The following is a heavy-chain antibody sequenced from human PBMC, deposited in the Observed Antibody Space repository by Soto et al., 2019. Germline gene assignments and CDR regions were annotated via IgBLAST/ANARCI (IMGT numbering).Heavy chain of an antibody. V-gene: IGHV4-30-4*01. CDR2: IYYSGST. CDR3: ARSREFDY. Sequence: SETQSLTGSVSGGSSSSGCYYLSWIRRPPGKGLEWIGYIYYSGSTYYNPSLKSRVTISVDTSKNQFSLKLSSVTAADTAVYYCARSREFDYWRQGTRVTGSA. CDR1: GGSSSSGCYY. D-gene: IGHD6-13*01. J-gene: IGHJ4*02.